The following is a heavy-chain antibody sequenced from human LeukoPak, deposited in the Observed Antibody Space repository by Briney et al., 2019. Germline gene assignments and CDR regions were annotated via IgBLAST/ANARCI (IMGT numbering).Heavy chain of an antibody. CDR3: ARGLGLRFLEWLLYFQH. D-gene: IGHD3-3*01. J-gene: IGHJ1*01. Sequence: GSLRLSCAASGFTFSSYSMNWVRQAPGKGLEWVSYISSSSSTIYYADSVKGRFTISRDNAKNSLYLQMNSLRAEDTAVYYCARGLGLRFLEWLLYFQHWGQGTLVTVSS. V-gene: IGHV3-48*01. CDR1: GFTFSSYS. CDR2: ISSSSSTI.